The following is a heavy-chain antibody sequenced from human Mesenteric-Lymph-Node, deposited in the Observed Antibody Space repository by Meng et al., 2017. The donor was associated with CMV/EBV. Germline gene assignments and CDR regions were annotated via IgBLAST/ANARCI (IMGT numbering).Heavy chain of an antibody. J-gene: IGHJ4*02. D-gene: IGHD2/OR15-2a*01. V-gene: IGHV4-61*08. CDR3: AKSRSSTPGIVDD. CDR1: VVSVTSGAYH. Sequence: VRLQESGPGLVKPSETLSLTGIVAVVSVTSGAYHWSWIRQSPGKGLEWIGYIYGTGITIYNPSLKSRVTIFLETSKNQFSLKLNSVTTADTAVYYCAKSRSSTPGIVDDWGQGTLVTVSS. CDR2: IYGTGIT.